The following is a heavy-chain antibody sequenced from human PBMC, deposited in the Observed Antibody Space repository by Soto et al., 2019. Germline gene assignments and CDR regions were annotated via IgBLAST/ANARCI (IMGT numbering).Heavy chain of an antibody. Sequence: SETLSLTCTVSGGSISSSSYYWGWIRQPPGKGLEWIGSIYYSGSTYYNPSLKSRVTISVDTSKNQFSLKLSSVTAADTAVYYCARLVSSGLTATQGLTSYYSYMDVRGKWTTVSVSS. CDR3: ARLVSSGLTATQGLTSYYSYMDV. D-gene: IGHD2-2*01. CDR1: GGSISSSSYY. J-gene: IGHJ6*03. CDR2: IYYSGST. V-gene: IGHV4-39*01.